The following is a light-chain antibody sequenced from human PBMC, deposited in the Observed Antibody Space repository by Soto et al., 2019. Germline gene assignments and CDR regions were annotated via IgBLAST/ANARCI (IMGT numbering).Light chain of an antibody. CDR2: DVF. CDR1: QSIGNY. Sequence: EIVLTQAPATLSLSPGERATLSCRASQSIGNYIAWYQQKPGQAPRLLVDDVFNRATGIPARFSGSGSGTAFTLTISSLEPEDFAVYYCLQRAAWPSTFGQGTKVQVK. J-gene: IGKJ1*01. V-gene: IGKV3-11*01. CDR3: LQRAAWPST.